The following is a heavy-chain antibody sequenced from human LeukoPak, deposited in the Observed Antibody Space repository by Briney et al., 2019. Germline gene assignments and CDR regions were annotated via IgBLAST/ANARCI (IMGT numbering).Heavy chain of an antibody. V-gene: IGHV3-64D*06. CDR2: VSSDGGST. Sequence: GGSLRLSCSASGFTFSHYAMHWVRQPPGKGLEYVSGVSSDGGSTYSADSVKGRFTISRNNSKNTLYLQMSGLRGEDTAVYYCVRALSSTVTTKRKFDNWGQGTLATVSS. J-gene: IGHJ4*02. CDR1: GFTFSHYA. D-gene: IGHD4-17*01. CDR3: VRALSSTVTTKRKFDN.